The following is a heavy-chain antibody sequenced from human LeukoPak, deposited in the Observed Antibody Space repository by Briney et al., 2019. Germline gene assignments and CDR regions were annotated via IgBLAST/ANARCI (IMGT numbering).Heavy chain of an antibody. CDR3: AKVAYNYYMDV. CDR2: ISGSGGST. CDR1: GFMFSNNA. Sequence: GGSLRLSCAASGFMFSNNAMRWVRQAPGKGLEWVSAISGSGGSTYYVDSVKGRFTLSRDNSKNTLYLQMNSLRAEDTAVYYCAKVAYNYYMDVWGKGTTVTVSS. V-gene: IGHV3-23*01. J-gene: IGHJ6*03. D-gene: IGHD5-24*01.